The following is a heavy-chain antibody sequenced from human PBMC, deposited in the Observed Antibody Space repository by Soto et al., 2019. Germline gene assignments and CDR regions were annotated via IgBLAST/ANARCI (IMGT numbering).Heavy chain of an antibody. CDR1: GSTFSNDW. J-gene: IGHJ6*02. Sequence: PGGSLRLSCAVSGSTFSNDWMHWVRRAPGKGLVWVSHINSDGSSTNYADFVKGRFTIARDNAKNTVYLQMNSLRAEDTAVYYCARDRSYSLDVWGQGTTVTVSS. CDR2: INSDGSST. CDR3: ARDRSYSLDV. V-gene: IGHV3-74*01.